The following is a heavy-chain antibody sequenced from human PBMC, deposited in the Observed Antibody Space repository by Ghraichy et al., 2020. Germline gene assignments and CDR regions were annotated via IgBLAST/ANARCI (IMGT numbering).Heavy chain of an antibody. J-gene: IGHJ4*02. CDR2: ISSSSSYI. CDR3: ARGPTYYYDSSGYWEIDY. V-gene: IGHV3-21*01. CDR1: GFTFSSYS. Sequence: GGSLRLSCAASGFTFSSYSMNWVRQAPGKGLEWVSSISSSSSYIYYADSVKGRFTISRDNAKNSLYLQMNSLRAEDTAVYYCARGPTYYYDSSGYWEIDYWGQGTLVTVSS. D-gene: IGHD3-22*01.